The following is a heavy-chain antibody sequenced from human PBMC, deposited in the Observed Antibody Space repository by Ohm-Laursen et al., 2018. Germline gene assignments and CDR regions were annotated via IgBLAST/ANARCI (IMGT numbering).Heavy chain of an antibody. J-gene: IGHJ4*02. D-gene: IGHD2-15*01. CDR3: TRDLVGY. CDR1: GYTFTSYD. Sequence: SSVKVSCKASGYTFTSYDINWVRQATGQGLEWMGWMNPNSGNTGYAQKFQGRVTMTRDTSISTAYMDLSRLRSDDTAIFYCTRDLVGYWGQGTLVTVSS. V-gene: IGHV1-8*01. CDR2: MNPNSGNT.